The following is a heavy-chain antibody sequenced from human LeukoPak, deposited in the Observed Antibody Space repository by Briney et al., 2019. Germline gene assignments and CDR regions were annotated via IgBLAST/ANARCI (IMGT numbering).Heavy chain of an antibody. D-gene: IGHD6-13*01. CDR1: GYTFTSYG. J-gene: IGHJ6*02. V-gene: IGHV1-18*01. CDR2: ISAYNGNT. Sequence: ASVKVSCKASGYTFTSYGISWVRQAPGQGLEWMGWISAYNGNTNYAQKLQGRVTMTTDTSTSTAYMELRSLRSDDTAVYYCAVSIAARTNYYYYYGMDVWGQGTTVTVSS. CDR3: AVSIAARTNYYYYYGMDV.